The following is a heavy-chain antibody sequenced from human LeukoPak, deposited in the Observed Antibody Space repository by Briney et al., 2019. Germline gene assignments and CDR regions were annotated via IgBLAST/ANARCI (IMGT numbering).Heavy chain of an antibody. Sequence: QTLSLTCTLSGFSLRPSGMCVNWIRHPPGRALEWLARLDRDNDKYYSASLKTRLTISKDTSKNQVVLTMTNLDPVDTATYYGARVITPQAAFDIWGQGTMVTVSS. D-gene: IGHD2-15*01. CDR1: GFSLRPSGMC. CDR2: LDRDNDK. J-gene: IGHJ3*02. CDR3: ARVITPQAAFDI. V-gene: IGHV2-70*11.